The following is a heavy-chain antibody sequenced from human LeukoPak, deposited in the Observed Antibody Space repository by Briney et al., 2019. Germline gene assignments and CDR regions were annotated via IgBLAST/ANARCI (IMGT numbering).Heavy chain of an antibody. V-gene: IGHV3-11*01. Sequence: PRGSLRLSCAASGFTFSDFYMSWIRQAPGKGLEWVSYIGSSGSTVYYADSVEGRFTISRDNAKNSLPLQMNSLRAEDTAVYYCARVAGAMVYRDAFDNWGQGTMVTVSS. J-gene: IGHJ3*02. CDR3: ARVAGAMVYRDAFDN. D-gene: IGHD5-18*01. CDR2: IGSSGSTV. CDR1: GFTFSDFY.